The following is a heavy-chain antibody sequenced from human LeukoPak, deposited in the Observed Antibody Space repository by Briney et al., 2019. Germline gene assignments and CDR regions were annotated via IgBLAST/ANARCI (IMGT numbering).Heavy chain of an antibody. CDR3: ARGLTMESMDV. CDR2: IYSGGST. D-gene: IGHD3-10*01. Sequence: GGSLRLSCAASKFSVGSNYMTWVRQAPGKGLEWVSLIYSGGSTYYADSVKGRFTISRDNSKNTLYLQMNSLRAEDTAVYYCARGLTMESMDVWGKGTTVTISS. J-gene: IGHJ6*03. V-gene: IGHV3-66*01. CDR1: KFSVGSNY.